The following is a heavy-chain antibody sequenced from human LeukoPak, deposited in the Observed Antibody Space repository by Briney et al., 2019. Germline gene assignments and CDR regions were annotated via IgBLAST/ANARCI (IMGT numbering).Heavy chain of an antibody. CDR2: IAWNSGNT. Sequence: GRSLRLSCAASGFTFDNYAMHWVRQAPGKGLEWVSGIAWNSGNTGFADSVKGRFTISRDNAENSLYLQMNSLTSEDTAFYFCAKDMNSYGSGSSYNPWGPFDSWGQGTLVTVSS. D-gene: IGHD3-10*01. CDR1: GFTFDNYA. CDR3: AKDMNSYGSGSSYNPWGPFDS. J-gene: IGHJ4*02. V-gene: IGHV3-9*01.